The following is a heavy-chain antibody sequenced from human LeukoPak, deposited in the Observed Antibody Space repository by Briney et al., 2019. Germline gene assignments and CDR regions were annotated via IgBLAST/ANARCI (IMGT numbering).Heavy chain of an antibody. CDR2: INHSGST. V-gene: IGHV4-34*01. Sequence: SETLSLTCAVYGGSFSSYYWSWIRQPPGKGLEWIGEINHSGSTNYNPSLKSRVTISVDTSKNQFSLKLSSVTAADTAVYYCARADPYYYSSGSFPYDYWGQGSLVTVSS. J-gene: IGHJ4*02. CDR3: ARADPYYYSSGSFPYDY. D-gene: IGHD3-10*01. CDR1: GGSFSSYY.